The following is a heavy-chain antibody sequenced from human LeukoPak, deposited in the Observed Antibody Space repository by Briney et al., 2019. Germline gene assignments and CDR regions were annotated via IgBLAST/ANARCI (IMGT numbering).Heavy chain of an antibody. Sequence: GGSLRLSCAASGFSFSSYSMNWVRQAPGKGLEWVSSISSSSSYIYYADSVKGRFTISRDNAKNSLYLQMNSLRAEDTAVYYCARDRNGLVDYWGQGTLVTVSS. CDR1: GFSFSSYS. V-gene: IGHV3-21*01. CDR2: ISSSSSYI. D-gene: IGHD4-11*01. J-gene: IGHJ4*02. CDR3: ARDRNGLVDY.